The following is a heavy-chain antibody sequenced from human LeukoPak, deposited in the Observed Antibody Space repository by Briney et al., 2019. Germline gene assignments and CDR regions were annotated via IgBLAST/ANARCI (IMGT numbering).Heavy chain of an antibody. V-gene: IGHV3-23*01. CDR2: ISGSGGST. Sequence: GGSLRLSYAASGFTFSSCALSWVRQAPGKGLEWVSAISGSGGSTYYADSVKGRFTISRDNSKNTLYLQMNSLRAEDTAVYYCAKGRKGYYDYWGQGTLVTVSS. J-gene: IGHJ4*02. D-gene: IGHD3-22*01. CDR3: AKGRKGYYDY. CDR1: GFTFSSCA.